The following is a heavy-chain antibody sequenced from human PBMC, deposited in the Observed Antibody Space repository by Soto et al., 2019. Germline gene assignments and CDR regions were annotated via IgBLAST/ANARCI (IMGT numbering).Heavy chain of an antibody. CDR1: GDSVSSNSAA. D-gene: IGHD6-13*01. V-gene: IGHV6-1*01. CDR2: TYYKSKWYN. J-gene: IGHJ4*02. Sequence: SQTLSLTCAISGDSVSSNSAAWNWTRQSPSRGLEWLGRTYYKSKWYNDYAVSVKSRITINPDTSKNQFSLQLNSVTPEDTAVYYCARDRGIAAAGLFDYWGQGTLVTVSS. CDR3: ARDRGIAAAGLFDY.